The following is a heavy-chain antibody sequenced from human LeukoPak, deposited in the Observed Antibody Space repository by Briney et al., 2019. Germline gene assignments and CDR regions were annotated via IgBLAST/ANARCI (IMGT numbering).Heavy chain of an antibody. CDR1: GFTFSSYI. V-gene: IGHV3-21*01. CDR2: ISSSSSYI. D-gene: IGHD4-17*01. Sequence: GGSLRLSCAVSGFTFSSYIMNWVRQAPGKGLEWVSSISSSSSYIYYADSVKGRFTISRDNAKNSLYLQMNSLRAEDTAVYYCARDSYGDSNFDYWGQGTLVTVSS. J-gene: IGHJ4*02. CDR3: ARDSYGDSNFDY.